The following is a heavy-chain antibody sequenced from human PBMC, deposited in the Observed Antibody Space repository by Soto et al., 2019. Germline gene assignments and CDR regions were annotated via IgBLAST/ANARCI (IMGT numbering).Heavy chain of an antibody. J-gene: IGHJ4*02. Sequence: QVQLVQSGPEVKKPGSSVKVSCKTPGGTFRSDTITWVRQAPGQGLEWMGRIIPLLETTDYAQKFQGRVTITADKSTGTAYMEVSSLRSEDTAIYYCVRNSPIGSTFSGYDGIGYWGQGTLVTVSS. CDR2: IIPLLETT. V-gene: IGHV1-69*08. D-gene: IGHD5-12*01. CDR1: GGTFRSDT. CDR3: VRNSPIGSTFSGYDGIGY.